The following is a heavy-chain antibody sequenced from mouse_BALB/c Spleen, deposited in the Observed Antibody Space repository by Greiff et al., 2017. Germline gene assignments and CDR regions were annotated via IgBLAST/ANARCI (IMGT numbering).Heavy chain of an antibody. D-gene: IGHD2-4*01. CDR1: GFNIKDTY. CDR2: IDPANGNT. Sequence: EVKLQESGAELVKPGASVKLSCTASGFNIKDTYMHWVKQRPEQGLEWIGRIDPANGNTKYDPKFQGKATITADTSSNTAYLQLSSLTSEDTAVYYCARGGFIYYDYPFDYWGQGTTLTVSS. J-gene: IGHJ2*01. V-gene: IGHV14-3*02. CDR3: ARGGFIYYDYPFDY.